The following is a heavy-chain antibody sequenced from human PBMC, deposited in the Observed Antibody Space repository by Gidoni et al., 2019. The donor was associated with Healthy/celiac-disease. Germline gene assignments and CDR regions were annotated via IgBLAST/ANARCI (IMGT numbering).Heavy chain of an antibody. Sequence: QVQLVQSGAEVKKPGPSAKVSCKASGVTFNRYAISWVRQAPGQGLEWRGGIIPILGTANYAQKFQGRVTITADESTSTAYMELSSLRSEDTAVYYCARDASSSSLPHQPYYGMDVWGQGTTVTVSS. CDR1: GVTFNRYA. D-gene: IGHD6-6*01. J-gene: IGHJ6*02. V-gene: IGHV1-69*01. CDR3: ARDASSSSLPHQPYYGMDV. CDR2: IIPILGTA.